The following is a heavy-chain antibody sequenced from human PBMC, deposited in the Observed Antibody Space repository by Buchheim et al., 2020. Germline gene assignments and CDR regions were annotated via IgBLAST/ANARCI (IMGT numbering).Heavy chain of an antibody. CDR1: GFTFSTYA. J-gene: IGHJ4*02. CDR3: AKSYGTSWVIPFDF. D-gene: IGHD5-18*01. V-gene: IGHV3-23*01. Sequence: EVQLLESGGGLVQPGGSLRLSCAASGFTFSTYAMSWVRQAPGKGLEWVSVISCSGGSTYYADSVRGRFTISRDNSKHTLYLQMNSLRAEDSAVYYCAKSYGTSWVIPFDFWGQGTL. CDR2: ISCSGGST.